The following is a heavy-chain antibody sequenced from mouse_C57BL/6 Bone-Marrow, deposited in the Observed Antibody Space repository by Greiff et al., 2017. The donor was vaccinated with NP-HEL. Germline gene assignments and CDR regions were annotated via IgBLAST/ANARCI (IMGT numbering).Heavy chain of an antibody. CDR3: ARDDYDGVDY. D-gene: IGHD2-4*01. J-gene: IGHJ2*01. CDR2: IYPGSGNT. CDR1: GYTFTDYY. V-gene: IGHV1-76*01. Sequence: QVQLQQSGAELVRPGASVKLSCKASGYTFTDYYINWVKQRPGQGLEWIARIYPGSGNTYYNEKFKGKATLTAEKSSSTAYMQLSSLTSEDSAVYFCARDDYDGVDYWGQGTTLTVSS.